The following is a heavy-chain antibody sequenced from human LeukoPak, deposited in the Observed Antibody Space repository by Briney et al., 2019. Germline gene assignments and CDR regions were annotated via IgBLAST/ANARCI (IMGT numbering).Heavy chain of an antibody. D-gene: IGHD6-13*01. V-gene: IGHV5-51*01. Sequence: GESLKISCQGFGYSFTSYWIGWVRQMPGKGIEWMGVIYPGDSRIRYNPSFQGQVTISVDKSINTAYLQWVSLRASDSAMYYCVCRDLTSTWSFPWGQGTLVTVSS. J-gene: IGHJ5*02. CDR2: IYPGDSRI. CDR1: GYSFTSYW. CDR3: VCRDLTSTWSFP.